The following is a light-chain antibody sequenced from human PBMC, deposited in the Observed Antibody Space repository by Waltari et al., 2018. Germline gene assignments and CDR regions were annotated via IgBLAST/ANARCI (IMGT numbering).Light chain of an antibody. CDR3: QHSYYTPL. CDR2: YAS. CDR1: QTISIY. Sequence: DIQMTQSPFPLSASVGDRVTITCRTSQTISIYLSWYQQKVGKAPKLLIYYASTLQSGVPSRFSGSGSGTEFTLTISSLQPDDFATYFCQHSYYTPLFGQGTRLEIK. V-gene: IGKV1-39*01. J-gene: IGKJ5*01.